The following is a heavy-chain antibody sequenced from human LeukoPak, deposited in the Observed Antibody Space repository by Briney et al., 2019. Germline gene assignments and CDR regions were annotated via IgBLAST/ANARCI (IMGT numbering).Heavy chain of an antibody. CDR3: AKDQDYDSSGYYSALSY. Sequence: GGSLRLSCAASGFTLSSYGMHWVRQAPGKGLEWVAVIWYDGSNKYYADSVKGRFTISRDNSKNTLYLQMNSLRAEDTAVYYCAKDQDYDSSGYYSALSYWGQGTLVTVSS. J-gene: IGHJ4*02. CDR2: IWYDGSNK. CDR1: GFTLSSYG. V-gene: IGHV3-33*06. D-gene: IGHD3-22*01.